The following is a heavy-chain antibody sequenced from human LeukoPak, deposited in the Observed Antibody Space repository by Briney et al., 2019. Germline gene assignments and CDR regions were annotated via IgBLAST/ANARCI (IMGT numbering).Heavy chain of an antibody. CDR3: ARHARYSSSWYRHYDY. CDR2: INHSGST. CDR1: GGSFSGYY. J-gene: IGHJ4*02. D-gene: IGHD6-13*01. Sequence: SETLSLTCAVYGGSFSGYYWGWIRQPPGKGLEWIGEINHSGSTNYNPSLKSRVTISVDTSKNQFSLKLSSVTAADTAVYYCARHARYSSSWYRHYDYWGQGTLVTVSS. V-gene: IGHV4-34*01.